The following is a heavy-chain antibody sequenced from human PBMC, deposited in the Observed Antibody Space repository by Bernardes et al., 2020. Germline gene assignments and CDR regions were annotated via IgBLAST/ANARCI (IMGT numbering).Heavy chain of an antibody. CDR2: INPYNYCT. V-gene: IGHV1-2*06. Sequence: SVTFSCKCSCYTFYTYFLHWVRQAPGHGLDWMGLINPYNYCTYFPQNFHGRLTMTIHSYMRAVFMDLTRITSDDTAMYFCARDRKTRREETGSNFDHWGQGTMVTVSS. D-gene: IGHD1-1*01. CDR1: CYTFYTYF. J-gene: IGHJ4*02. CDR3: ARDRKTRREETGSNFDH.